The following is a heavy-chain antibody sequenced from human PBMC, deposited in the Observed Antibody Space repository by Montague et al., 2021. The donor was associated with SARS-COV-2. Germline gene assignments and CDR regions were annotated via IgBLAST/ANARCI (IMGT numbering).Heavy chain of an antibody. Sequence: SLRLSCAASGITFNRHGMHWVRQAPGKGLEWVAVIWYDGSKRFYSDSVRGRFTISRDNSKNMVYLQMNSLSVEDTAVYYCASAYHDYGLDNWGQGTLVTVSS. CDR2: IWYDGSKR. J-gene: IGHJ4*02. CDR3: ASAYHDYGLDN. V-gene: IGHV3-33*01. D-gene: IGHD3-16*01. CDR1: GITFNRHG.